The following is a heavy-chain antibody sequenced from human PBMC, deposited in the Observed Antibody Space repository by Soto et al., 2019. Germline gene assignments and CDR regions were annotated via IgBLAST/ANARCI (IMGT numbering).Heavy chain of an antibody. Sequence: SETLSLTCTVSGGSISSGGYYWSWIRQHPGKGLEWIGYIYYSGSTYYNPSLKSRVTISVDTSKNQFSLKLSSVTAADTAVYYCARDSLGNSYYYYGMDVWGQGTTVTAP. CDR3: ARDSLGNSYYYYGMDV. J-gene: IGHJ6*02. D-gene: IGHD4-4*01. V-gene: IGHV4-31*03. CDR2: IYYSGST. CDR1: GGSISSGGYY.